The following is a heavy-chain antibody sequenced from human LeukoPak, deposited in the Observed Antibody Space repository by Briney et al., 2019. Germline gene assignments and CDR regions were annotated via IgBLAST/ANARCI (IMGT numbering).Heavy chain of an antibody. V-gene: IGHV3-53*01. D-gene: IGHD3-22*01. CDR1: GFTVSSNY. CDR2: IYSGGST. CDR3: ARMYYYDSSFDY. Sequence: GGSLRLSCAASGFTVSSNYMSWVRQAPGKGLEWVSVIYSGGSTYYADSVKGRFTISRDNSKNTLYLQMNGLRAEDTAVYYCARMYYYDSSFDYWGQGTLVTVSS. J-gene: IGHJ4*02.